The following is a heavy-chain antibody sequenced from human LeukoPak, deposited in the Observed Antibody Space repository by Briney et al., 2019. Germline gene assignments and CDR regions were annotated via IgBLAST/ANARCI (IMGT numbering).Heavy chain of an antibody. J-gene: IGHJ5*02. Sequence: ASVKVSCKASGYTFTSYAMHWVRQAPGQRLEWMGWINAGNGNTKYSQKFQGRATITRDTSASTAYMELSSLRSEDTAVYYCAGGYCSSTSCYAFSNWFDPWGQGTLVTVSS. CDR2: INAGNGNT. CDR3: AGGYCSSTSCYAFSNWFDP. CDR1: GYTFTSYA. D-gene: IGHD2-2*01. V-gene: IGHV1-3*01.